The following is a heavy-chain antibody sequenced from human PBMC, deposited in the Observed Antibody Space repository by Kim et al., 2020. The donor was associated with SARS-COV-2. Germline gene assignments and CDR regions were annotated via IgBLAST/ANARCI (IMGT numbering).Heavy chain of an antibody. J-gene: IGHJ6*02. CDR1: GFTFSSYW. Sequence: GGSLRLSCAASGFTFSSYWMHWVRQAPGKGLVWVSRINSDGSSTSYADSVKGRFTISRVNAKNTLYLQMNSLRAEDTAVYYCARDRGIVATMVYYYYYYGMDVWGQGTTVTVSS. V-gene: IGHV3-74*01. CDR2: INSDGSST. CDR3: ARDRGIVATMVYYYYYYGMDV. D-gene: IGHD5-12*01.